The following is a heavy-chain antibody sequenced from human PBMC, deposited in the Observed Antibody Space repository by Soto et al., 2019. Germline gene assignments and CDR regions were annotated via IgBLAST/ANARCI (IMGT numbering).Heavy chain of an antibody. CDR1: GFTFSSYA. J-gene: IGHJ3*02. D-gene: IGHD3-22*01. Sequence: GGSLRLSCAASGFTFSSYAMSWVRQAPGKGLEWVSAISGSGGSTYYADSVKGRFTISRDNSKNTLYLQMNSLRAEDTAVYYCAKTPTYYYDSSGYFGAFDIWGQGTMVTVSS. V-gene: IGHV3-23*01. CDR3: AKTPTYYYDSSGYFGAFDI. CDR2: ISGSGGST.